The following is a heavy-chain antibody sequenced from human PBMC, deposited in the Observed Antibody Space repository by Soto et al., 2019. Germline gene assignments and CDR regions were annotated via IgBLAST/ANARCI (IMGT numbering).Heavy chain of an antibody. CDR3: ARDFYYDILTGYYSHP. CDR1: GFTFSSYS. V-gene: IGHV3-21*01. D-gene: IGHD3-9*01. CDR2: ISSSSSYI. J-gene: IGHJ5*02. Sequence: PGGSLRLSCAASGFTFSSYSMNWVRQAPGKGLEWVSSISSSSSYIYYADSVKGRFTISRDNAKNSLYLQMNSLRAEDTAVYYCARDFYYDILTGYYSHPWGHGTLVTVSS.